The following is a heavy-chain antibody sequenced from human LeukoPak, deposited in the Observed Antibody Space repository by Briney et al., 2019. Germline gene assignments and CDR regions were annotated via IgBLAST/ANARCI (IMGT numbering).Heavy chain of an antibody. CDR2: IIPIFGTA. D-gene: IGHD2-2*01. CDR1: GYTFTGYY. J-gene: IGHJ4*02. Sequence: ASVKVSCKASGYTFTGYYMHWVRQAPGQGLEWMGGIIPIFGTANYAQKFQGRVTITADESTSTAYMELSSLRSEDTAVYYCASIGYCSSTSCYAGRYWGQGTLVTVSS. CDR3: ASIGYCSSTSCYAGRY. V-gene: IGHV1-69*13.